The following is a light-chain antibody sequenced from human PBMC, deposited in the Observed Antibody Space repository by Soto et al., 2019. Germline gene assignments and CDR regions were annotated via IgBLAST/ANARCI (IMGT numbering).Light chain of an antibody. J-gene: IGKJ2*02. CDR2: AAS. Sequence: DIQMTQSPYSLSASVGDRVTITCRASQSIGSWLAWYQQKPGKAPKLLIYAASTLESGVPSRFSGSGSGTEFTLTISSLQPDDFATYYCQHSNSHLCTFGQGTKLEIK. CDR1: QSIGSW. V-gene: IGKV1-5*01. CDR3: QHSNSHLCT.